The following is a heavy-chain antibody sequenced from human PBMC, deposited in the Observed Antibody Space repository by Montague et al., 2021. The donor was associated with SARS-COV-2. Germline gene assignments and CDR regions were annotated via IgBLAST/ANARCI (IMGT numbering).Heavy chain of an antibody. D-gene: IGHD6-13*01. CDR3: ANRGIAAAGSYRYYFDY. Sequence: SRRLSWAASGFTFSYYVMSWVRQAPGKGLEWVSAISGSGGSTYYADSVKGRFTISRDNSENTLYLQMNNLRAEDTAVYYCANRGIAAAGSYRYYFDYWGQGTLVTVSS. J-gene: IGHJ4*02. V-gene: IGHV3-23*01. CDR2: ISGSGGST. CDR1: GFTFSYYV.